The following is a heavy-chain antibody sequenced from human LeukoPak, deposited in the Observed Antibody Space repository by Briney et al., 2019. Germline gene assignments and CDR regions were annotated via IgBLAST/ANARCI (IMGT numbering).Heavy chain of an antibody. D-gene: IGHD1-26*01. J-gene: IGHJ4*02. CDR2: IHWDGGSS. V-gene: IGHV3-43D*03. CDR1: GFTFDDYA. CDR3: AKDVGLLGARGYFDY. Sequence: GGSLRLSCAASGFTFDDYAMHWVRQAPGKGLEWVSVIHWDGGSSYYADSVKGRFTISRDNSKNSLYLQMNSLRPEDTALYYCAKDVGLLGARGYFDYWGQGTLVTVSS.